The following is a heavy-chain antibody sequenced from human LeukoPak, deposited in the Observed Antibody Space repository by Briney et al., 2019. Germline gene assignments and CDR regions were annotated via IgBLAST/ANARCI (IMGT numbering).Heavy chain of an antibody. CDR2: ISSDGSNK. V-gene: IGHV3-30*18. Sequence: TGGSLRLSCAASGFTFSNYGMQWVRQAPGKGLEWVAVISSDGSNKYYADSVKGRFTISRDISKSMIYLQMNSLRAEDTAVYYCAKSGTTSSWSPRVKTYFDYWGQGTLVTVSS. D-gene: IGHD6-13*01. CDR3: AKSGTTSSWSPRVKTYFDY. CDR1: GFTFSNYG. J-gene: IGHJ4*02.